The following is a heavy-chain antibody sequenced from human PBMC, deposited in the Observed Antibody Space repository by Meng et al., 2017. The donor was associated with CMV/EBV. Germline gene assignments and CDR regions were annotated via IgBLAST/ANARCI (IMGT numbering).Heavy chain of an antibody. CDR3: ARDLELRPWFDP. CDR1: GFTFSSYS. Sequence: GESLKISCAASGFTFSSYSMNWVRQAPGKGLEWVSSISSSSSYIYYADSVKGRFTISRDNAKNSLYLQMNSLRAEDTAVYYCARDLELRPWFDPWGQGTPVTVSS. V-gene: IGHV3-21*01. CDR2: ISSSSSYI. J-gene: IGHJ5*02. D-gene: IGHD1-7*01.